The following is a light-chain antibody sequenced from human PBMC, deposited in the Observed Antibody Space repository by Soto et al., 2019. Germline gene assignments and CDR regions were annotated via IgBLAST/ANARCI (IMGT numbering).Light chain of an antibody. CDR2: STN. Sequence: QTVVTQEPSFSVSPGGTVTLTCGLTSGSVSTTYYPSWYQQTPGQAPRTLIYSTNILSSGVPDRFSGSILGNKAALTITGAQADDEADYHCMLYMRGGLVVFGGGTKLTVL. J-gene: IGLJ2*01. V-gene: IGLV8-61*01. CDR3: MLYMRGGLVV. CDR1: SGSVSTTYY.